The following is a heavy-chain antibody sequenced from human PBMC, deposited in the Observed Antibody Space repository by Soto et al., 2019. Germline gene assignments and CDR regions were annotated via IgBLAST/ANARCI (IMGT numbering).Heavy chain of an antibody. CDR2: IYYSGST. D-gene: IGHD3-3*01. J-gene: IGHJ4*02. Sequence: SETLSLTCTVSGGSISSYYWSWIRQPPGKGLEWIGYIYYSGSTNYNPSLKSRVTISVDTSKNQFSLKLSSVTAADTAVYYCARGYYNFWSGYPPLDYWGQGTLVTVSS. CDR3: ARGYYNFWSGYPPLDY. V-gene: IGHV4-59*01. CDR1: GGSISSYY.